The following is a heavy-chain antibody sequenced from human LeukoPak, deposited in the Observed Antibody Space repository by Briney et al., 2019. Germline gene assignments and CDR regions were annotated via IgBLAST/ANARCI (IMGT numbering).Heavy chain of an antibody. J-gene: IGHJ4*02. D-gene: IGHD1-26*01. CDR1: GYSITSGYY. Sequence: SETLSLTCAVSGYSITSGYYWGWIRQPPGKGLDWIGTIYHNGNSYYNPSPKSRVTMSADTSKNQFSLRLRSVTTADTALYYCARVAVGATTGSYDYWGQGTLVTVSS. V-gene: IGHV4-38-2*01. CDR2: IYHNGNS. CDR3: ARVAVGATTGSYDY.